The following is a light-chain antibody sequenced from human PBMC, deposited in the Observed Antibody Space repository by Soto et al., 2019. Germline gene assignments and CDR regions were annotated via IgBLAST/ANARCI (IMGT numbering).Light chain of an antibody. CDR3: SSYAGSNNWV. J-gene: IGLJ3*02. CDR2: EVS. V-gene: IGLV2-8*01. CDR1: SSDVGGYNY. Sequence: QSALTQPPSASGSPGQSVTISCTGTSSDVGGYNYVSWYQQHPGKAPKLMISEVSKRPSGGPDRSSGSKSGNTASLNVSGLHSEDEADYYCSSYAGSNNWVFGGGTKVTVL.